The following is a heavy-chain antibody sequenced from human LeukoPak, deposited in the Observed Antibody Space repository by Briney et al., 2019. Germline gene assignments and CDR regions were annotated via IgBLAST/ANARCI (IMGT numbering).Heavy chain of an antibody. CDR3: ARSNSVGRVVPAAIRRIPRTGWFDP. CDR1: GGSISSYY. CDR2: INHSGST. Sequence: SETLSLTCTVSGGSISSYYWSWIRQPPGKGLEWIGEINHSGSTNYNPSLKSRVTISVDTSKNQFSLKLSSVTAADTAVYYCARSNSVGRVVPAAIRRIPRTGWFDPWGQGTLVTVSS. D-gene: IGHD2-2*01. V-gene: IGHV4-34*01. J-gene: IGHJ5*02.